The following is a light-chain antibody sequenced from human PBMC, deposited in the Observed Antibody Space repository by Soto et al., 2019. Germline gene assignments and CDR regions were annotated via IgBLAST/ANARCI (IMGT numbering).Light chain of an antibody. Sequence: EIVLTQSPGTLSLSPGERATLSCRASQSVTHNHLAWYQQKRGQAPRLHIYIASARATGLPGRFSGSGSGTDFTLTISRLEPEDFAVYYCQQYAGSPYTFGQGTRLEIK. J-gene: IGKJ5*01. V-gene: IGKV3-20*01. CDR1: QSVTHNH. CDR3: QQYAGSPYT. CDR2: IAS.